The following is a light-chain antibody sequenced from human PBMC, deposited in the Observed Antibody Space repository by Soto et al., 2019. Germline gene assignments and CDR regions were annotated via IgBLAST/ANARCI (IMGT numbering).Light chain of an antibody. CDR3: CSYTGSSTPVV. CDR2: DVS. CDR1: SSDVGGSNY. J-gene: IGLJ2*01. V-gene: IGLV2-14*03. Sequence: QSVLTQPASVSGSPGQSITISCTGTSSDVGGSNYVSWYQQHPGKAPKLMIYDVSNRPSGVSNRFSDSKSGNTASLTISGLQAEDEADYYCCSYTGSSTPVVFGGGTKLTVL.